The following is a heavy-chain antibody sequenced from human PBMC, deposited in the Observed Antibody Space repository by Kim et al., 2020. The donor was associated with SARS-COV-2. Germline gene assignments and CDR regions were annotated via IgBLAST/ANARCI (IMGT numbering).Heavy chain of an antibody. D-gene: IGHD6-13*01. CDR2: IYPGDSDT. CDR3: ARHMTAARWYYYYGMDV. J-gene: IGHJ6*02. Sequence: GESLKISCKGSGYSFTSYWIGWVRQMPGKGLEWMGIIYPGDSDTRYSPSFQGQVTISADKSISTAYLQWSSLKASDTAMYYCARHMTAARWYYYYGMDVWGQGTTVTVSS. CDR1: GYSFTSYW. V-gene: IGHV5-51*01.